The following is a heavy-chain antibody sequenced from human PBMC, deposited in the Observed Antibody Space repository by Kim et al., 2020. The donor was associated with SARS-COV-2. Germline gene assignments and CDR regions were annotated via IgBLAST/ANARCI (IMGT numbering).Heavy chain of an antibody. CDR1: GGSISSSSYY. V-gene: IGHV4-39*01. CDR2: IYYSGST. Sequence: SETLSLTCTVSGGSISSSSYYWGWIRQPPGKGLEWIGSIYYSGSTYYNPSLKSRVTISVDTSKNQFSLKLSSVTAADTAVYYCARAWIQLGSFRFDPWGQGTLVTVSS. D-gene: IGHD5-18*01. CDR3: ARAWIQLGSFRFDP. J-gene: IGHJ5*02.